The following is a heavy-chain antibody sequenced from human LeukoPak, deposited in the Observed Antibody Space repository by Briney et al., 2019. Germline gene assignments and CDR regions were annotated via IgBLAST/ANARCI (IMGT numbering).Heavy chain of an antibody. D-gene: IGHD2-2*01. CDR1: GFTFSDYY. V-gene: IGHV3-11*01. CDR2: ISSSGSTI. Sequence: GGSLRLSCAASGFTFSDYYMSWIRQAPGKGLEWVSYISSSGSTIYYADSVKGRFTISRDNAKNSLYLQMNSLRAEDTAVYYCARRYCSSTSCHYFDPWGQGTLVTVSS. J-gene: IGHJ5*02. CDR3: ARRYCSSTSCHYFDP.